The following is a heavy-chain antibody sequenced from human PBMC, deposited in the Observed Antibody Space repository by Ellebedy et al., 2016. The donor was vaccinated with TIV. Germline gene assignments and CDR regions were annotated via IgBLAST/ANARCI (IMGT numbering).Heavy chain of an antibody. CDR2: SYYSGYT. CDR1: GRSITSSASY. Sequence: MPSETLSLTCTVSGRSITSSASYWGGIRQPPGKGPEYFGSSYYSGYTFYTPSLTSLVTISVDTSKNQFSLKLTSVTAADTAVHYCARLRRTTVNYLFDYWGQGALVTVSS. CDR3: ARLRRTTVNYLFDY. D-gene: IGHD4-11*01. J-gene: IGHJ4*02. V-gene: IGHV4-39*01.